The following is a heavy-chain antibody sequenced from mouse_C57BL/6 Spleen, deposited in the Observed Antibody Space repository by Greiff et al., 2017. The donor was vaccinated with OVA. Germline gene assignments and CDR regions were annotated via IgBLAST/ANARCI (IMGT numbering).Heavy chain of an antibody. Sequence: QVQLKQSGAELVKPGASVKLSCKASGYTFTSYWMQWVKQRPGQGLEWIGEIDPSDSYTNYNQKFKGKATLTVDTSSSTAYMQLSSLTSEDSAVYYCFTIDYWGQGTTLTVSS. CDR2: IDPSDSYT. J-gene: IGHJ2*01. D-gene: IGHD2-12*01. V-gene: IGHV1-50*01. CDR3: FTIDY. CDR1: GYTFTSYW.